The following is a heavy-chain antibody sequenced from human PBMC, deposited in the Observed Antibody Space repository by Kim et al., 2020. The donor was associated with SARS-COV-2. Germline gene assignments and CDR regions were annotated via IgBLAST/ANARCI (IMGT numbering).Heavy chain of an antibody. CDR3: ARATTANYYYGMDV. V-gene: IGHV3-30-3*01. Sequence: GGSLRLSCAASGFTFSSYAMHWVRQAPGKGLEWVAAITNNGSNKYYADSVKGRFTISRDNSKNTLYLQMNSLRAEDTAVYYCARATTANYYYGMDVWGQGTAAAVS. CDR2: ITNNGSNK. CDR1: GFTFSSYA. J-gene: IGHJ6*02. D-gene: IGHD4-4*01.